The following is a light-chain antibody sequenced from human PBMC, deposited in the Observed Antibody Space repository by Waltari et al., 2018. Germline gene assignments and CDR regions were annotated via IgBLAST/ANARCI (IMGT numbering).Light chain of an antibody. Sequence: IQMTQSPSSLSASLGDRVTITCQASQDISVFLNWYQQKPGDAPNLLIYDASILQSGVPSRFSGGGSGTDFTLTISSLQPEDVATYYCQQYDDLPPFTFGPGTKVDLK. J-gene: IGKJ3*01. V-gene: IGKV1-33*01. CDR1: QDISVF. CDR2: DAS. CDR3: QQYDDLPPFT.